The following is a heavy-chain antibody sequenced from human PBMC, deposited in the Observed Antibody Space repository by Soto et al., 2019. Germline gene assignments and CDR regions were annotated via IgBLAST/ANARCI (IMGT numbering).Heavy chain of an antibody. V-gene: IGHV3-23*01. D-gene: IGHD3-22*01. Sequence: AGGSLRLSCAASGFTFSSYAMSWVRQAPGKGLEWVSAISGSGGSTYYADSVKGRFTISRDNSKNTLYLQMNSLRAEDTAVYYCAKDGGFTMIVVVTYFDYWGQGTLVTVSS. CDR1: GFTFSSYA. CDR3: AKDGGFTMIVVVTYFDY. CDR2: ISGSGGST. J-gene: IGHJ4*02.